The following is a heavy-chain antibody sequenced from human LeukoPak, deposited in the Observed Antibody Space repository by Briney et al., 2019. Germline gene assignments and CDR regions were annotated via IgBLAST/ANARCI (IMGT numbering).Heavy chain of an antibody. CDR2: ITGSGVTT. V-gene: IGHV3-48*01. CDR1: GFTFNDYD. Sequence: GGSLRLSCAASGFTFNDYDMHWVRQAPGKGLEWVSFITGSGVTTPYADSVKGRFTISKDSAKHSLFLQMNSLRAEDTAVYYCARPTSSGSINSWGQGTLVTVSS. D-gene: IGHD6-19*01. J-gene: IGHJ4*02. CDR3: ARPTSSGSINS.